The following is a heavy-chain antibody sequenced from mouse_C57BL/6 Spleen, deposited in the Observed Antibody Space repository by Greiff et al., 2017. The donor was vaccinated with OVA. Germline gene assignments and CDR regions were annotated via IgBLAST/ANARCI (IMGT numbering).Heavy chain of an antibody. V-gene: IGHV1-20*01. Sequence: EVQLQQSGPELVKPGDSVKISCKASGYSFTGYFMNWVMQSHGKSLEWIGRINPYNGDTFYNQKFKGKATLTVDISSSTAHMELRSLTSEDSAVYYCAREGYGYGFAYWGQGTLVTVSA. CDR1: GYSFTGYF. CDR2: INPYNGDT. D-gene: IGHD2-2*01. CDR3: AREGYGYGFAY. J-gene: IGHJ3*01.